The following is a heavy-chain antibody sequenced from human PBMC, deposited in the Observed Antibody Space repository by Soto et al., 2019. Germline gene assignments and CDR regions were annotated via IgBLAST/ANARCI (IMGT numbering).Heavy chain of an antibody. Sequence: PGGSLSLSSAASGFTGTSCAMGRVRQAPGKGLEWVSAISGSGGSTCYADSVKVRSTISRDNSKNKLYLQMSSLRAEDKAVYYCAKVRYRSSWYICYFDYWGQGALVTVSS. CDR3: AKVRYRSSWYICYFDY. V-gene: IGHV3-23*01. CDR2: ISGSGGST. J-gene: IGHJ4*02. D-gene: IGHD6-13*01. CDR1: GFTGTSCA.